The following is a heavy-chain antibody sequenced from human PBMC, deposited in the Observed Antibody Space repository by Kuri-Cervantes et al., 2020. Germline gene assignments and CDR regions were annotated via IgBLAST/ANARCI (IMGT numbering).Heavy chain of an antibody. V-gene: IGHV1-2*04. D-gene: IGHD2-21*01. Sequence: ASVKVSCKASGYTFTDYYMHWVRQAPGQGLEWMGWINPNSGGTNYAQKFQGWVTMTRDTSASTAYMELSSLRSEDTAVYYCASYSFYGYGMDVWGQGTTVTVSS. CDR1: GYTFTDYY. J-gene: IGHJ6*02. CDR3: ASYSFYGYGMDV. CDR2: INPNSGGT.